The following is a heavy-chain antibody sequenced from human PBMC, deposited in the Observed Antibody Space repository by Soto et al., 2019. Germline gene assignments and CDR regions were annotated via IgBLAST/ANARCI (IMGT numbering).Heavy chain of an antibody. Sequence: QVQLVQSGAEEKKPGASVKVSCKASGYTFTSYAMHWVRQAPGQRLEWMGWINAGNGNTKYSQKFSVRVTITRDTSASTADMELSSLRSEDTAVYYCARSIVVVTALGYWGQGTLVTVSS. V-gene: IGHV1-3*05. CDR1: GYTFTSYA. CDR2: INAGNGNT. CDR3: ARSIVVVTALGY. D-gene: IGHD2-21*02. J-gene: IGHJ4*02.